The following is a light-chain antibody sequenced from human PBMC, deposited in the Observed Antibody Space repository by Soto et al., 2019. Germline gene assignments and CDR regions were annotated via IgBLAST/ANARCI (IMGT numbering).Light chain of an antibody. V-gene: IGLV1-44*01. CDR3: AAWDDSLNGRV. J-gene: IGLJ3*02. Sequence: QSVLTQPPSASGTPGQRVTISCSGSRSNIGSNAVSWYQQLPGTAPKLLIYNKQRPSGVPDRFSGSKSGTSASLAISGLQSEDEDDYYCAAWDDSLNGRVFGGGTKLTVL. CDR1: RSNIGSNA. CDR2: NK.